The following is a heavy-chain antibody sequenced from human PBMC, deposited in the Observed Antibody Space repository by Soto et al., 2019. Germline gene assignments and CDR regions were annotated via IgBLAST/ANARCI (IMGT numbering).Heavy chain of an antibody. Sequence: QVQLVQSGAEVKKPGASVNVSFKASGYTFTVYYMHWVRQAPGQGLEWMGRINPKSGGTMYPQKFQGRVTMTWDTSISTAYMALSRMRSNDKDVYYCARDLAKGGGSAGFDCWGQGTLVTVSS. D-gene: IGHD1-26*01. J-gene: IGHJ4*02. CDR1: GYTFTVYY. CDR3: ARDLAKGGGSAGFDC. V-gene: IGHV1-2*05. CDR2: INPKSGGT.